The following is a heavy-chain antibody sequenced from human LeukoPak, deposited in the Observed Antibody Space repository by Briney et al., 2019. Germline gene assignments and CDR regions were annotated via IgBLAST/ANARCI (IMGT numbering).Heavy chain of an antibody. CDR1: GYTFTSYA. D-gene: IGHD4-17*01. CDR3: ARRSYGDRHYYYYGMDV. J-gene: IGHJ6*02. V-gene: IGHV7-4-1*02. CDR2: INTNTGNP. Sequence: ASVKVSCKASGYTFTSYAMNWVRQAPGQGLEWMGWINTNTGNPTYAQGFTGRFVFSLDTSVSTAYLQISSLKAEDTAVYYCARRSYGDRHYYYYGMDVWGQGTTVTVSS.